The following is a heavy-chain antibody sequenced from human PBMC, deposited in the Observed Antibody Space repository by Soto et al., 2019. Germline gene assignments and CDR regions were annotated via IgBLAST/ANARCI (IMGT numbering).Heavy chain of an antibody. Sequence: ASETLSLTCTVSGGSITNYYYSWIRQPPGKGLEWIGYIFHTGTTSYNPSLKRRVTLSEDTSQSQLSLKLNSVTAADTAVYYCTTEAYDNSGSLAFDIWGPGTLVT. J-gene: IGHJ3*02. V-gene: IGHV4-59*08. CDR1: GGSITNYY. CDR2: IFHTGTT. CDR3: TTEAYDNSGSLAFDI. D-gene: IGHD3-22*01.